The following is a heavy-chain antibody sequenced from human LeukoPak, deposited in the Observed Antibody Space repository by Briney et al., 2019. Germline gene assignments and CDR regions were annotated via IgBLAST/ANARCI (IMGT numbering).Heavy chain of an antibody. D-gene: IGHD2-8*02. V-gene: IGHV1-2*02. CDR3: ARGTGSSWFDP. Sequence: ASVTVSCVASGYTFTAYYMHWVRQAPGQGLEWMGWININSGGTKNTQKLQGRVTITRDTSISTAYMELSGLTSDDTAVYYCARGTGSSWFDPWGQGTLVTVSS. J-gene: IGHJ5*02. CDR1: GYTFTAYY. CDR2: ININSGGT.